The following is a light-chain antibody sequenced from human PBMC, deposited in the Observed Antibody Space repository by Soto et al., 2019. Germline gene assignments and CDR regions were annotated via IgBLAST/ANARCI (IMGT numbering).Light chain of an antibody. V-gene: IGLV4-69*01. CDR1: SGHSTYA. CDR3: QTWGTGYWV. Sequence: QPVLTQSPSASASLGASVKLTCTLSSGHSTYAIAWHQQQPEKGPRYLMKLNSDCSHKKGDGIPDRFSGSSSGAERYLTISSLQSEDEADYYCQTWGTGYWVFGGGTKLTVL. CDR2: LNSDCSH. J-gene: IGLJ3*02.